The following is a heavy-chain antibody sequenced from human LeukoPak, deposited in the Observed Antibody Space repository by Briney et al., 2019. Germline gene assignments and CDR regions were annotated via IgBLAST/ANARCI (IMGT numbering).Heavy chain of an antibody. Sequence: ASVKVSCKASGYTFTGYYMHWVRQAPGQGLEWMGWINPNSGGTNYAQKFQGRVTMTRDTSISTAYMELSRLRSDDTAVYYCARELRGRSRIAAAVDAFDIWGQGTMVTVSS. CDR1: GYTFTGYY. CDR3: ARELRGRSRIAAAVDAFDI. J-gene: IGHJ3*02. D-gene: IGHD6-13*01. CDR2: INPNSGGT. V-gene: IGHV1-2*02.